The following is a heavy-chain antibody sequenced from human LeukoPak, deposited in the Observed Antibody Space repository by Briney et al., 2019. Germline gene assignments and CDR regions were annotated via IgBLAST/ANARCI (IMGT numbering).Heavy chain of an antibody. J-gene: IGHJ4*02. Sequence: GGSLRLSCAASGFTFSSYGMHWVRQAPGKGLEWVAVISYDGSNKYYADSVKGRFTISRDNSKNTLYLQMNSLRAEDTAVYYCAKDLIWFGESIDYWGQGTLVTVSS. CDR1: GFTFSSYG. D-gene: IGHD3-10*01. CDR2: ISYDGSNK. CDR3: AKDLIWFGESIDY. V-gene: IGHV3-30*18.